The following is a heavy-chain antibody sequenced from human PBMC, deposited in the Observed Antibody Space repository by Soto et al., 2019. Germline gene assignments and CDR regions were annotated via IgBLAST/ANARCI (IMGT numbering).Heavy chain of an antibody. CDR2: ITSNGGNT. Sequence: GWSLRLSCAASGFTFSSYAMHWVRQAPGKGLEYVSAITSNGGNTDYASSVKGRFTISRDNSKNTLYLQMGILRAEDMAGYYCATRNPFAYDIEAWGQRPTANGSS. CDR3: ATRNPFAYDIEA. CDR1: GFTFSSYA. V-gene: IGHV3-64*01. D-gene: IGHD3-3*02. J-gene: IGHJ6*02.